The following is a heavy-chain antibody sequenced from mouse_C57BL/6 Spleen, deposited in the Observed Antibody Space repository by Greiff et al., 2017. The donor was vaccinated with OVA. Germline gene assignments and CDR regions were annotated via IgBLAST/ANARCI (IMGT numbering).Heavy chain of an antibody. D-gene: IGHD1-1*01. J-gene: IGHJ3*01. CDR1: GYGFSSSW. V-gene: IGHV1-82*01. CDR2: IYPGDGDT. Sequence: VKLMESGPELVKPGASVKISCKASGYGFSSSWMNWVKQRPGKGLEWIGRIYPGDGDTNYNGKFKGKATLTADKSSSTAYMQLSSLTSEDSAVYFCARWGYYGSSYGFAYWGQGTLVTVSA. CDR3: ARWGYYGSSYGFAY.